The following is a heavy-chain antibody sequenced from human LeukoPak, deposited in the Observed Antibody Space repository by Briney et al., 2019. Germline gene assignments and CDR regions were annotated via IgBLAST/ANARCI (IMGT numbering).Heavy chain of an antibody. Sequence: DPSETLSLTCTVSGGSISSSSYYWGWIRQPPGKGLEWIGSMYYSGSTYYNPYLKSQFTISVDTSKNQFSLKLSSVTAADTAVYYCARDSPGSDYYDSSVLYMDVWGKGTTVTISS. J-gene: IGHJ6*03. CDR3: ARDSPGSDYYDSSVLYMDV. CDR1: GGSISSSSYY. CDR2: MYYSGST. D-gene: IGHD3-22*01. V-gene: IGHV4-39*07.